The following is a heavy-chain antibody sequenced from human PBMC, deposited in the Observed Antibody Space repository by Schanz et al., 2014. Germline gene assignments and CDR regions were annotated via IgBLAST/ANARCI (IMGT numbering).Heavy chain of an antibody. Sequence: QVQLVESGGGVVQPGGSLRLSCAASGFTFSSYGMHWVRQAPGKGLEWVTFIRFDGSDKYYADSVKGRFSVSRANSKITLHLQMNSLRADDTAVYYCAKDQLANYRGSGYNWFDPWGQGTLVTVSS. CDR2: IRFDGSDK. CDR1: GFTFSSYG. CDR3: AKDQLANYRGSGYNWFDP. V-gene: IGHV3-30*02. J-gene: IGHJ5*02. D-gene: IGHD3-10*01.